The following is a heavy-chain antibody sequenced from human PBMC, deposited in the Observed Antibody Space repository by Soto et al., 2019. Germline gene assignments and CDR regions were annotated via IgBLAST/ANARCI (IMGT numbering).Heavy chain of an antibody. CDR2: INPSGGST. D-gene: IGHD6-19*01. V-gene: IGHV1-46*04. Sequence: ASVNVSCKASGYTFTSYYMHWVRQVPGQGLEWMGIINPSGGSTYYADSVKGRFTISRDNSKNTLYLQMNSLRAEDTAVYYCAKDSASSGWYHRPYYYSGMDVWGQGTTVTVSS. J-gene: IGHJ6*02. CDR3: AKDSASSGWYHRPYYYSGMDV. CDR1: GYTFTSYY.